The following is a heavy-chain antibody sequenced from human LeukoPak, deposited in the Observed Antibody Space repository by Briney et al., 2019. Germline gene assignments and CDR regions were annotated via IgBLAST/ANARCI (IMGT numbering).Heavy chain of an antibody. CDR1: GFTFSTYN. D-gene: IGHD5-24*01. Sequence: GGSLRLSCAASGFTFSTYNMNWVRQAPGKGLECVSSISSSSSYIYYADSVKGRFTISRDNAKNSLYLQMNSLRAEDTAVYYCARAASDGYNLDWGQGTLVTVSS. V-gene: IGHV3-21*01. CDR2: ISSSSSYI. CDR3: ARAASDGYNLD. J-gene: IGHJ4*02.